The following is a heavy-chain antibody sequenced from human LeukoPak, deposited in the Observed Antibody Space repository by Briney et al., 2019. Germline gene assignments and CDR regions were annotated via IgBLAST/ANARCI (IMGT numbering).Heavy chain of an antibody. CDR1: GGSISSSSYY. CDR2: IYYSGST. J-gene: IGHJ4*02. D-gene: IGHD6-19*01. CDR3: ATSIAVAGTGGIFDY. V-gene: IGHV4-39*01. Sequence: SETLSLTCTVSGGSISSSSYYWGWIRQPPGKGLEWIGSIYYSGSTYYNPSLKSRVTISVDTSKNQFSLKLSSVTAADTAVYYCATSIAVAGTGGIFDYWGQGTLVTVSS.